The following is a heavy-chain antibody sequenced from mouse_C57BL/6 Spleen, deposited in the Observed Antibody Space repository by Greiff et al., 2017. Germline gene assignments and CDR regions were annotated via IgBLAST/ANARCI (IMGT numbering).Heavy chain of an antibody. CDR3: ARDYYGSGYYFDY. V-gene: IGHV5-4*01. CDR1: GFTFSSYA. CDR2: ISDGGSYT. J-gene: IGHJ2*01. D-gene: IGHD1-1*01. Sequence: EVQRVESGGGLVQPGGSLKLSCAASGFTFSSYAMSWVRQTPEKRLEWVATISDGGSYTYYPDNVKGRFTISRDNAKNTLYLQMSHLKSEDTAMYYWARDYYGSGYYFDYWGQGTTLTVSS.